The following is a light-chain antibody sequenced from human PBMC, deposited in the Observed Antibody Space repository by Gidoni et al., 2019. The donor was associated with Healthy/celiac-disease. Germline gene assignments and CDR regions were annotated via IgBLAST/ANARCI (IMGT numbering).Light chain of an antibody. CDR2: EVS. CDR1: SSDVGGYNF. V-gene: IGLV2-14*01. CDR3: SSYTSSSTPWV. Sequence: QSALTQPASVSGSPGQSITISCTGTSSDVGGYNFFSWYQQHPGKAPKLMIYEVSNRPSGVPDRFSGSKSGNTASLTISGLQAEDEADYYCSSYTSSSTPWVFGGGTKLTVL. J-gene: IGLJ3*02.